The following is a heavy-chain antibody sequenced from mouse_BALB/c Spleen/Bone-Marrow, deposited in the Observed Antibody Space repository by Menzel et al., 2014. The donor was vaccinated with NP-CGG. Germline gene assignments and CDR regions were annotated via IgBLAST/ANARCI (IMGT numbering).Heavy chain of an antibody. CDR2: IYPGDGDT. V-gene: IGHV1-82*01. J-gene: IGHJ3*01. D-gene: IGHD4-1*01. CDR3: ATTGTGAY. Sequence: VQLQQSGPELVEPGASVKISCKASGYAFSSSWMNWVKQRPGQGLEWIGRIYPGDGDTNHNGKFKGKATLTADKSSSTAYMQLSSLTSVDSAVYFCATTGTGAYWGQGTLVTVSA. CDR1: GYAFSSSW.